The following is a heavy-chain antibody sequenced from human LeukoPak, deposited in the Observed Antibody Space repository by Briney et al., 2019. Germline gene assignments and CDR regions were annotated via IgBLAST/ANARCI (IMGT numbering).Heavy chain of an antibody. V-gene: IGHV3-23*01. CDR2: ISSTGGTT. CDR3: AKRTPFDY. Sequence: GGSLRLSCAASGITFSSYGMSWVRQAPGKGLEWVSSISSTGGTTYYADSVKGRFTISRDNSKNTLYLQMNSLRAEDTAIYYCAKRTPFDYWGQGTLVTVSS. D-gene: IGHD1-1*01. J-gene: IGHJ4*02. CDR1: GITFSSYG.